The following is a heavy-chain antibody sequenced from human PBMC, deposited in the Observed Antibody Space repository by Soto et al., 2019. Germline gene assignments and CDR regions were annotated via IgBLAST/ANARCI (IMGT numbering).Heavy chain of an antibody. CDR1: GFTFSSYA. Sequence: EVQLLESGGGLVQPGGSLRLSCAASGFTFSSYAMSWFRQAPGKGLEWVSAISGSGGSTYYADSVKGRFTISRDNSKNTLYLQMNSLRAEDTAVYYCARIDGIGYYGSCFDYWGQGTLVTVSS. V-gene: IGHV3-23*01. CDR3: ARIDGIGYYGSCFDY. J-gene: IGHJ4*02. CDR2: ISGSGGST. D-gene: IGHD3-22*01.